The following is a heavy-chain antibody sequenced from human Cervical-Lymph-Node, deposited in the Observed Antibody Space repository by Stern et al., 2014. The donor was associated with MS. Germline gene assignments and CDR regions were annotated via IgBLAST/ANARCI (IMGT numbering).Heavy chain of an antibody. J-gene: IGHJ6*02. Sequence: VQLVQSWAEVKKVGSSVKVSCKASGDTLSSHTISWVRQAPGQGLEWMGGLIPVFDAPNYAQKFQGRVKITSDETTNTAHMELSSLGSEDTAVYYCATGAHGMDVWGQGTAVSVS. CDR2: LIPVFDAP. D-gene: IGHD3-10*01. CDR3: ATGAHGMDV. CDR1: GDTLSSHT. V-gene: IGHV1-69*01.